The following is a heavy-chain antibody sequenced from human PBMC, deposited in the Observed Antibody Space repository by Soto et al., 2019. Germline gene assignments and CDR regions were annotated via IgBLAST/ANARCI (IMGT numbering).Heavy chain of an antibody. CDR3: ARVAHDSSGYYPSY. CDR2: IYYSGST. CDR1: GGSISSGDYY. Sequence: QVQLQESGPGLVKPSQTLSLTCTVSGGSISSGDYYWSWIRQPPGKGLEWMGYIYYSGSTYYNPSLMSRVTISVDTSKNQFSLKLSSVTAADTAVYYCARVAHDSSGYYPSYWGQGSLVTVSS. J-gene: IGHJ4*02. V-gene: IGHV4-30-4*01. D-gene: IGHD3-22*01.